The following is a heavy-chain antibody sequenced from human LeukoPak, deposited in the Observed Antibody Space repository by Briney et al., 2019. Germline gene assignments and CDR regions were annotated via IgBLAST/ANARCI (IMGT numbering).Heavy chain of an antibody. V-gene: IGHV3-7*03. CDR2: IKKDGSQK. D-gene: IGHD2-21*01. J-gene: IGHJ4*02. Sequence: GGSLRLSCAASGFSFSSYAMTWVRQAPGKGLEWVATIKKDGSQKYYVDSVKGRFSISRDNAKNSLFLQINSLRAEDTAVYYCARDPFYSKFDYWGQGTLVTVSS. CDR1: GFSFSSYA. CDR3: ARDPFYSKFDY.